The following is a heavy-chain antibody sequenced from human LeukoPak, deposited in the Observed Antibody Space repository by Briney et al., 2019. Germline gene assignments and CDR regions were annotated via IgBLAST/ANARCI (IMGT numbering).Heavy chain of an antibody. V-gene: IGHV1-2*02. CDR1: GYTFTGYY. CDR3: ARDLSVGATTSDY. Sequence: GASVKVSCKASGYTFTGYYMHWVRQAPGQGLGWMGWINPNSGGTNYAQKFQGRVTMTRDTSISTAYMELSRLRSDDTAVYYCARDLSVGATTSDYWGQGTLVTVSS. D-gene: IGHD1-26*01. J-gene: IGHJ4*02. CDR2: INPNSGGT.